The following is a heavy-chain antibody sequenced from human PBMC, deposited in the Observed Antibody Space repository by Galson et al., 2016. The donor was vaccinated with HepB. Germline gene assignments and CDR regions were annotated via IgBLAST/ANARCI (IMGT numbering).Heavy chain of an antibody. D-gene: IGHD4-17*01. CDR1: GYTFTSFG. CDR3: ARDIDYVVDY. Sequence: SVKVSCKASGYTFTSFGISWVRQAPGQGLGWMGWINGYNGNTHYAHELQGRVTVTTDTSTSTAYMELRSLRSDDTAVYYCARDIDYVVDYWGQGTLVTVSS. V-gene: IGHV1-18*01. CDR2: INGYNGNT. J-gene: IGHJ4*02.